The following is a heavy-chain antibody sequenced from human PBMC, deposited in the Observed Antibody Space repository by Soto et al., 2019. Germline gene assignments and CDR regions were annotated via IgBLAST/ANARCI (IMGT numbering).Heavy chain of an antibody. V-gene: IGHV4-31*03. CDR1: GGSIRSGGHY. CDR3: ASWLRGLRFLDN. CDR2: IYYTGET. J-gene: IGHJ4*02. D-gene: IGHD5-12*01. Sequence: SETLSSTCTVSGGSIRSGGHYWTWIRQRPGKGLQWIGNIYYTGETYYSPSLKSRVTISVDTSKNQFFLTLSSVTAADTGVYYCASWLRGLRFLDNWGQGNLVTVSS.